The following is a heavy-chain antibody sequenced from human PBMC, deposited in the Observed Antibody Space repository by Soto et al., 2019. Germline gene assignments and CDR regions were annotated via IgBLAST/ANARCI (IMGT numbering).Heavy chain of an antibody. CDR2: IYNSVST. CDR3: ARDPAP. V-gene: IGHV4-59*01. Sequence: SETLSLTCTVGSISSYYWSWIRQPPGKGLEWIGYIYNSVSTYYNPSLKSRVTISVDTSKNQFSLKLTSVTAADTAVYYCARDPAPWGQGTLVTVSS. CDR1: SISSYY. J-gene: IGHJ5*02.